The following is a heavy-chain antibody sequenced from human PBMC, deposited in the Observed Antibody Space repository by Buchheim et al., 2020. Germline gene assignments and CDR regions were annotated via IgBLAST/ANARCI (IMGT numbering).Heavy chain of an antibody. V-gene: IGHV1-69*01. CDR2: IIPIFGTA. CDR1: GGTFSSYA. CDR3: AAPQGYCSGGSCYSASSSIFDY. J-gene: IGHJ4*02. Sequence: QVQLVQSGAEVKKPGSSVKVSCKASGGTFSSYAISWVRQAPGQGLEWMGGIIPIFGTANYAQKFQGRVTITADESTSTAYMELSSLRSEDTAVYYCAAPQGYCSGGSCYSASSSIFDYWGQGTL. D-gene: IGHD2-15*01.